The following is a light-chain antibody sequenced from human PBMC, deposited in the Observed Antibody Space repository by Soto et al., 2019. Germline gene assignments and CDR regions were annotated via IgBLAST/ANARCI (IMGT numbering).Light chain of an antibody. CDR2: DVS. Sequence: QSALTQPASVSGSPGQSITISCTGTSSDVGGYNYVSWYQQHPGKAPKLIIYDVSNRPSGVSTRFAGSKSGNTAPLTIAGLQAEDEADYSCSSYTSTTSGVFGGGTQLTVL. V-gene: IGLV2-14*01. CDR1: SSDVGGYNY. J-gene: IGLJ3*02. CDR3: SSYTSTTSGV.